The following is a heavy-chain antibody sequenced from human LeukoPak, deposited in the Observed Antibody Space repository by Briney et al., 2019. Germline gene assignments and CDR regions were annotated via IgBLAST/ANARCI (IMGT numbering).Heavy chain of an antibody. CDR3: ARAGDSSGYEYYFDY. V-gene: IGHV4-34*01. Sequence: SETLSLTCAVYGGSFSGYHWSWIRQPPGKGLEWIGEINHSGSTNYNPSLKSRVTMSVDMSTNQFSLKLSSVTAADTAVYYCARAGDSSGYEYYFDYWGQGTLVTVSS. CDR2: INHSGST. CDR1: GGSFSGYH. D-gene: IGHD3-22*01. J-gene: IGHJ4*02.